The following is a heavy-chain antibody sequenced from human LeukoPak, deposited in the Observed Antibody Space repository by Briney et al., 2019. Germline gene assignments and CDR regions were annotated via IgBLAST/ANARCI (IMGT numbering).Heavy chain of an antibody. CDR2: ISKTSSNK. CDR3: VRDRTDHFDY. J-gene: IGHJ4*02. Sequence: PGGSLRLSCEASGFSFNLYSMTWVRQGPGKGLEWVAFISKTSSNKYYVDSVKGRFTISRDNAKNSLFLQMNTLRAEDTAVYYCVRDRTDHFDYWGQGTVVTVSS. V-gene: IGHV3-21*01. CDR1: GFSFNLYS.